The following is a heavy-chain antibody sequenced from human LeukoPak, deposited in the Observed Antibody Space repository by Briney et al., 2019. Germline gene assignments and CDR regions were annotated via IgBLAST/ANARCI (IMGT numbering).Heavy chain of an antibody. J-gene: IGHJ4*02. V-gene: IGHV1-8*01. Sequence: ASVKVSCRASGYTFTSYDINWVRQATGQGLEWMGWMNPNSGNTGYAQKFQGRVTMTRNTSISTAYMELSSLRSEDTAVYYCARVGSITGTKGFFGYWGQGTLVTVSS. D-gene: IGHD1-20*01. CDR1: GYTFTSYD. CDR3: ARVGSITGTKGFFGY. CDR2: MNPNSGNT.